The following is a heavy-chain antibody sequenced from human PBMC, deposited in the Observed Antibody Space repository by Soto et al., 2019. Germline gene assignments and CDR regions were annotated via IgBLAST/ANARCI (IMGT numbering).Heavy chain of an antibody. CDR3: VREIGY. V-gene: IGHV1-18*01. Sequence: QVQLVQSGAEVKKPGASVKVSCKASGYTFTSYGISWVRQAPGQGLEWMGWISVYNGNTNYAQKLQGRDTMKTDTSTRTAYMELRSLRAADTAVYYCVREIGYWGQGTLVTVSS. J-gene: IGHJ4*02. CDR1: GYTFTSYG. CDR2: ISVYNGNT.